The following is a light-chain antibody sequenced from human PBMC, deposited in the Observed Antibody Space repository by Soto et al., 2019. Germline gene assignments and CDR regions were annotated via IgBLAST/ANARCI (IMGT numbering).Light chain of an antibody. V-gene: IGKV3-20*01. Sequence: EMVMTQSPATLSVSPGESATLSCRASQNVARNYLAWFQQRPGQAPRLLIYDASTRATGIPDRFSGSGSGTDFTLTISRLEPEDFAVYFCQQCATSPLAFGGGTKVDIK. CDR3: QQCATSPLA. J-gene: IGKJ4*01. CDR1: QNVARNY. CDR2: DAS.